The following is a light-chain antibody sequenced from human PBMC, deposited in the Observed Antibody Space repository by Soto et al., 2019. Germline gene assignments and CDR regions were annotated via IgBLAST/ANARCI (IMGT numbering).Light chain of an antibody. CDR1: QSIYIY. CDR3: QQSYSSLT. V-gene: IGKV1-39*01. Sequence: DLKMNQSPSSLSASIGDRVTSTCRASQSIYIYLNWYQQKPGKAPKLLIYAASSLQRGVPSTFSGGGSGTDFTLTISSLQPEDFATYYCQQSYSSLTFGQGTRLEIK. J-gene: IGKJ5*01. CDR2: AAS.